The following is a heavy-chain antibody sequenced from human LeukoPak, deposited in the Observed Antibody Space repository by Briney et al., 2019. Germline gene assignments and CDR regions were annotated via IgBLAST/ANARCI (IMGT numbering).Heavy chain of an antibody. V-gene: IGHV3-7*01. J-gene: IGHJ4*02. CDR1: GFIFNSYR. CDR2: IKQDGSEK. CDR3: ASGGRIQLWLKVNYFDY. D-gene: IGHD5-18*01. Sequence: GGSLRLSCAASGFIFNSYRMSWVRQAPGKGLEWVANIKQDGSEKYYVDSVKGRFTIFRDNAKNSLYLQMNSLRAEDTAVYYCASGGRIQLWLKVNYFDYWGQGTLVTVSS.